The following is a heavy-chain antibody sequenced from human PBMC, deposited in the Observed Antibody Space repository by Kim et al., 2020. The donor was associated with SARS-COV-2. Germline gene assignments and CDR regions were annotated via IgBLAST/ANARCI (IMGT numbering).Heavy chain of an antibody. Sequence: SPTYCADSVKGRFTISRDNAKNSLFLQMSSLRAEDTAVYFCTTTVDYWGQGTLVTVSS. J-gene: IGHJ4*02. V-gene: IGHV3-11*01. CDR3: TTTVDY. CDR2: SPT.